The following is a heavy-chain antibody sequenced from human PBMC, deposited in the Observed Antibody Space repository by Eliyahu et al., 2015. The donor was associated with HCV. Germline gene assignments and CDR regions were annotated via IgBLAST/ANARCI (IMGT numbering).Heavy chain of an antibody. J-gene: IGHJ6*02. V-gene: IGHV6-1*01. CDR2: TYYRSKWYN. D-gene: IGHD3-3*01. Sequence: QVQLQQSGPGLVKPSQTLSLTCAISGDSVSSNXAAWNWIXQSPSRGLEWLGRTYYRSKWYNDYAVSVKSRITINPDTSKNQFSLQLNSVTPEDTAVYYCARGLQFDFWSGYPYKNYYYYGMDVWGQGTTVTVSS. CDR1: GDSVSSNXAA. CDR3: ARGLQFDFWSGYPYKNYYYYGMDV.